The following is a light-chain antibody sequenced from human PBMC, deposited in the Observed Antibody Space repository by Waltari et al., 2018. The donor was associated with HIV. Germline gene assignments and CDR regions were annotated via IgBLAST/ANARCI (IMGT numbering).Light chain of an antibody. J-gene: IGKJ4*01. CDR3: QQRSNWPPA. CDR1: QSVSSY. CDR2: DAS. Sequence: EIVLTQSPATLSLSPGERATLSCRASQSVSSYFAWYQQKPGPAPRRLIYDASKRATGIPARFSGSGSGTDFTLTINSLEPEDFAVYYCQQRSNWPPAFGGGTKVEIK. V-gene: IGKV3-11*01.